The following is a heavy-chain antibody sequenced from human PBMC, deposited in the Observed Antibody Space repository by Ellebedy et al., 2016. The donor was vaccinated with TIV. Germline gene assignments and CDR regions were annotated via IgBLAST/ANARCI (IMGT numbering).Heavy chain of an antibody. D-gene: IGHD2-21*02. CDR3: ARDLAPVTF. J-gene: IGHJ4*02. V-gene: IGHV3-11*05. Sequence: GGSLRLXXAASGFTFSDHYMSWIRQAPGKGLECISYITSSGTYTNYADSMKGRFTITRDNTKKSLYLQINSLRAKDTAMYYCARDLAPVTFWGQGTLVTVSS. CDR1: GFTFSDHY. CDR2: ITSSGTYT.